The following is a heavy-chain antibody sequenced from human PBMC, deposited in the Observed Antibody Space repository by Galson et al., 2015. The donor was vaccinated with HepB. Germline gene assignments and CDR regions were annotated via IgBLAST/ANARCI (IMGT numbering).Heavy chain of an antibody. D-gene: IGHD6-13*01. V-gene: IGHV3-13*05. CDR3: ARGGIFAAAGTDYGMDV. CDR1: GFTERRNE. Sequence: RPSGAASGFTERRNERHWVRQATGKGLEWVSAIGTAGDPYYPGSVKGRFTISRENAKNSLYLQMNSLRAGDTAVYYCARGGIFAAAGTDYGMDVCGQGTTVTVSS. CDR2: IGTAGDP. J-gene: IGHJ6*02.